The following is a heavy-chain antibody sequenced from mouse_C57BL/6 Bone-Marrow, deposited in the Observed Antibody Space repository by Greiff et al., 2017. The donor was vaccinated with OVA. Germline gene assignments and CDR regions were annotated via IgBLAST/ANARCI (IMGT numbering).Heavy chain of an antibody. J-gene: IGHJ4*01. Sequence: VKLMESGAELARPGASVKLSCKASGYTFTSYGISWVKQRTGQGLEWIGEIYPRSGNTYYNEKFKGKATLTADKSSSTAYMELRSLTSEDSAVYFCAREGIFITTVVAPMDDWGQGTTVTVSS. CDR1: GYTFTSYG. D-gene: IGHD1-1*01. CDR3: AREGIFITTVVAPMDD. V-gene: IGHV1-81*01. CDR2: IYPRSGNT.